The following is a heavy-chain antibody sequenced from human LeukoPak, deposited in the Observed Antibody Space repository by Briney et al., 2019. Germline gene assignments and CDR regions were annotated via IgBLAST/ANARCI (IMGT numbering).Heavy chain of an antibody. D-gene: IGHD1-1*01. CDR3: ARGSKTRWARVYYFYMNV. CDR1: GYTFTGYY. CDR2: INPNSGGT. Sequence: ASVKVSCKASGYTFTGYYMQWVRQAPGQGLEWMGWINPNSGGTNYAQKFQGRVTMTRNTSISTAYMELSSLRSEDTAVYYCARGSKTRWARVYYFYMNVWGKGTTVTVS. V-gene: IGHV1-2*02. J-gene: IGHJ6*03.